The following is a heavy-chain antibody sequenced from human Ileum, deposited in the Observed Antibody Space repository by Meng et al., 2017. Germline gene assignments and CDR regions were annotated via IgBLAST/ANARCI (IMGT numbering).Heavy chain of an antibody. D-gene: IGHD2-8*01. CDR2: IYSNGNT. J-gene: IGHJ4*02. Sequence: QVQLQESGTRLVKPSQTLSLTCPVSGGSISSGDYYWSWVRQSPGKGPEWIGYIYSNGNTYSNPSLRGRLMISIDTSKNQFSLKLSSVTAADTAVYYCARAPKYCTNAVCSRPLDSWGQGTLVTVSS. CDR1: GGSISSGDYY. V-gene: IGHV4-30-4*01. CDR3: ARAPKYCTNAVCSRPLDS.